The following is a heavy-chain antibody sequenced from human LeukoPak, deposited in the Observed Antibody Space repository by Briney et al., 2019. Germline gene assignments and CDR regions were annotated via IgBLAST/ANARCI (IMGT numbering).Heavy chain of an antibody. J-gene: IGHJ4*02. D-gene: IGHD4-17*01. Sequence: GGSLRLSCAASGFTVSSNYMSWVRRAPGKGLEWVSVIYSGGSTYYADSVKGRFTISRDNSKNTLYLQMNSLRAEDTAVYYCARDSTSDYGDYGYFDYWGQGTLVTVSS. CDR3: ARDSTSDYGDYGYFDY. V-gene: IGHV3-53*01. CDR2: IYSGGST. CDR1: GFTVSSNY.